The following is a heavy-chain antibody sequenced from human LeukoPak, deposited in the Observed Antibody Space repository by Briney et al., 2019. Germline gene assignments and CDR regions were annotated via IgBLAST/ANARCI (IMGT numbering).Heavy chain of an antibody. CDR3: ARAVGATRVYFDY. D-gene: IGHD1-26*01. CDR1: GFTFSSYA. J-gene: IGHJ4*02. Sequence: QAGGSLRLSCAASGFTFSSYAMSWVRQAPGKGLEWVSAISGSGGSTYYADSVEGRFTISRDNSKNTLYLQMNSLRAEDTAVYYCARAVGATRVYFDYWGQGTLVTVSS. V-gene: IGHV3-23*01. CDR2: ISGSGGST.